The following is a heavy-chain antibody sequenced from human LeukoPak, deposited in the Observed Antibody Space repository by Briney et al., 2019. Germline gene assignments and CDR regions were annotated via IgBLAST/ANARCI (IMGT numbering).Heavy chain of an antibody. CDR1: GFTFSSYA. D-gene: IGHD1/OR15-1a*01. J-gene: IGHJ4*02. CDR2: ISGSGGST. Sequence: PGGSLRLSCAASGFTFSSYAMSWVRQAPGKGLEWVSGISGSGGSTYYADSVKGRFTISRDNSKSTLYLHMNSLRAEDTALYYCAKFRGATSHSHFDYWGQGTLVTVSS. CDR3: AKFRGATSHSHFDY. V-gene: IGHV3-23*01.